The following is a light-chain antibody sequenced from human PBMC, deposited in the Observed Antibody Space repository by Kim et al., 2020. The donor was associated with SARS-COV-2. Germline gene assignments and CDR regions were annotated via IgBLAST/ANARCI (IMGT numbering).Light chain of an antibody. CDR3: QQSYNIPLT. CDR1: QSISTY. CDR2: CAS. J-gene: IGKJ1*01. Sequence: TSVVDRITSTSRTSQSISTYLNWYQQKPGKAPKLLIYCASSLQSGVPSRFSCSGSGTDFALTITSLQPEEIATYYCQQSYNIPLTFGQGAKVDIK. V-gene: IGKV1-39*01.